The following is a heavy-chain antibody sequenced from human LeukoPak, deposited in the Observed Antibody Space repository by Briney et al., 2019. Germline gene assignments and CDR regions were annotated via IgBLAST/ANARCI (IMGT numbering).Heavy chain of an antibody. J-gene: IGHJ4*02. D-gene: IGHD5-18*01. CDR1: GYTFTSYG. CDR2: FDPEDGET. Sequence: ASVKVSCKASGYTFTSYGISWVRQAPGQGLEWMGGFDPEDGETIYAQKFQGRVTMTEDTSTDTAYMELSSLRSEDTAVYYCATGATAMSADYWGQGTLVTVSS. CDR3: ATGATAMSADY. V-gene: IGHV1-24*01.